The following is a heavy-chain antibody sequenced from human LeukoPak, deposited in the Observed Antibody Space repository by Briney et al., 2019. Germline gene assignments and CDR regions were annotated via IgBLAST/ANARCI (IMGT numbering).Heavy chain of an antibody. V-gene: IGHV3-30*03. CDR2: ISYDGSNK. J-gene: IGHJ4*02. CDR1: GFTFSSYG. CDR3: ARSNQADDY. D-gene: IGHD1-14*01. Sequence: GGSLRLSCAASGFTFSSYGMHWVRQAPGKGLEWVAVISYDGSNKYYADSVKGRFTISRDNAKNTLYLQMDSLRAEDTAIYYCARSNQADDYWGQGTLVTVSS.